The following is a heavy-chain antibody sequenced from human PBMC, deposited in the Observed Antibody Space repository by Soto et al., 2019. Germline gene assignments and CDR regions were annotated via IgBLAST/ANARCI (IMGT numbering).Heavy chain of an antibody. CDR2: INHSGST. Sequence: LSLTCAVYGGSFSGYYWSWIRQPPGKGLEWIGEINHSGSTNYNPSLKSRVTISVDTSKNQFSLKLSSVTAADTAVYYCARDAWIQLWLENYYYYGMDVWGQGTTVTDSS. CDR1: GGSFSGYY. J-gene: IGHJ6*02. V-gene: IGHV4-34*01. CDR3: ARDAWIQLWLENYYYYGMDV. D-gene: IGHD5-18*01.